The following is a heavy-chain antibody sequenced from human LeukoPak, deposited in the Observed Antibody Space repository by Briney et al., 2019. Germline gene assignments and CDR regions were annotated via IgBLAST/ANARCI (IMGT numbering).Heavy chain of an antibody. CDR2: ISWDSGSS. CDR3: VKVLRLYLHLDTIHI. D-gene: IGHD5/OR15-5a*01. CDR1: GFNLDDYA. J-gene: IGHJ3*02. V-gene: IGHV3-9*01. Sequence: PGGSLRLSCAASGFNLDDYAMHWVRQAPGKGLEWVSSISWDSGSSVYLDSVKGRFTISRDNAKNSLYLQMNSLTPEDTALYYCVKVLRLYLHLDTIHIWSRGTRVTVSS.